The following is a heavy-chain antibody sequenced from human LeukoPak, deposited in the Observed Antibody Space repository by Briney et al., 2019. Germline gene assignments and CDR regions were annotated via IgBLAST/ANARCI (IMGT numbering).Heavy chain of an antibody. Sequence: SETLSLTCTVSGGSFSSSYWSWIRQPAGKGLEWIGRIYTSGSTNFNPSLKSRVTISIDKSKNQISLKLNSATAADTAVYYCARGYSGNYLRFDPWGQGTLVTVSS. CDR1: GGSFSSSY. J-gene: IGHJ5*02. D-gene: IGHD1-26*01. V-gene: IGHV4-4*07. CDR3: ARGYSGNYLRFDP. CDR2: IYTSGST.